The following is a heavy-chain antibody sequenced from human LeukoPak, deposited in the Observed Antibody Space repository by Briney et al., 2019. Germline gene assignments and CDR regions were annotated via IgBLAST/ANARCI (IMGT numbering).Heavy chain of an antibody. V-gene: IGHV1-2*02. CDR1: GFTFTGYY. CDR3: ARKNYYDSSGYYVY. Sequence: ASVKVSCKTSGFTFTGYYMHWVRQATGQELEWLGWINPNNGGTNYAQKFQGRVTMTRDTSISTASMELSRLRSDDTAVYYCARKNYYDSSGYYVYWGQGTLVTVSS. D-gene: IGHD3-22*01. J-gene: IGHJ4*02. CDR2: INPNNGGT.